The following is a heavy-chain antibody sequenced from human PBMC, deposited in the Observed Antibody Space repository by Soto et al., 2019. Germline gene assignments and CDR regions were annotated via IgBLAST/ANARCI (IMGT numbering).Heavy chain of an antibody. J-gene: IGHJ4*02. V-gene: IGHV4-4*02. CDR3: ARAAIAARRYFDY. CDR2: IYHSGST. CDR1: GASISSSNW. Sequence: ETLSLTCSVSGASISSSNWWSWVRQPPGKGLEWIGEIYHSGSTNYNPSLKSRVTISVDKSKNQFSLKLSSVTAADTAVYYCARAAIAARRYFDYWGQGTLVTVYS. D-gene: IGHD6-6*01.